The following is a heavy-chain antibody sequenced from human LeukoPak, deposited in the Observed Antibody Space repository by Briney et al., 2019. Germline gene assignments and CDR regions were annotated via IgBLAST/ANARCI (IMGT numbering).Heavy chain of an antibody. CDR3: ARPSFTQGSYFDY. CDR1: GFTFISYW. J-gene: IGHJ4*02. V-gene: IGHV3-7*01. CDR2: IKQDGSET. D-gene: IGHD2-15*01. Sequence: GGSLRLSCAASGFTFISYWMSWVRQAPGKGLEWVANIKQDGSETYYVDSVKGRFTISRDDAKNSLYLQMNSLSAEDTAVYYCARPSFTQGSYFDYWGQGTLVTVSS.